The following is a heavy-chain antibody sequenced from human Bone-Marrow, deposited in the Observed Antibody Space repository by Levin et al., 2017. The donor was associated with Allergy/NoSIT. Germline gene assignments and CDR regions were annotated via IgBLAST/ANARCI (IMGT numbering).Heavy chain of an antibody. CDR2: ITADGSGK. CDR1: GFTFSSYA. J-gene: IGHJ6*02. V-gene: IGHV3-30*18. D-gene: IGHD3-3*01. Sequence: QPSETLSLTCAASGFTFSSYAMHWVRQAPGKGLEWVAVITADGSGKHYADSVKGRVTVSRDDSNNMVHLEMKSPRRDDTAAYYCAKDRGITIFGVVTPQMVAMDVWGQGTTVTVSS. CDR3: AKDRGITIFGVVTPQMVAMDV.